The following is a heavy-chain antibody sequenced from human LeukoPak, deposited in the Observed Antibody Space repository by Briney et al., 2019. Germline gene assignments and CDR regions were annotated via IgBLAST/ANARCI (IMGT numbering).Heavy chain of an antibody. V-gene: IGHV3-7*01. CDR2: IKQDGSEK. CDR1: GFTFSRYW. CDR3: ARDGGYYYGSGSHQDY. D-gene: IGHD3-10*01. Sequence: PGGSLRLSCAASGFTFSRYWMNWVRQAPGKGLEWVANIKQDGSEKYYVDSVKGRFTISRDNAKNSLYLQMNSLRAEDTAVYYCARDGGYYYGSGSHQDYWGQGTLVTVSS. J-gene: IGHJ4*02.